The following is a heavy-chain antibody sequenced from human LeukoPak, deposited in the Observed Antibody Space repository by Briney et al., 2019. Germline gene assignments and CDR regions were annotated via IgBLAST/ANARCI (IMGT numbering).Heavy chain of an antibody. V-gene: IGHV4-39*07. CDR3: ASQSLRLSASSGYSFDY. Sequence: PSETLSLTCTVSGGSISSSSYYWGWIRQPPGKGLEWIGSIYYSGSTYYNPSLKSRVTISVDTSKNQFSLKLSSVTAADTAVYYCASQSLRLSASSGYSFDYWGQGTLVTVSS. CDR1: GGSISSSSYY. D-gene: IGHD3-22*01. CDR2: IYYSGST. J-gene: IGHJ4*02.